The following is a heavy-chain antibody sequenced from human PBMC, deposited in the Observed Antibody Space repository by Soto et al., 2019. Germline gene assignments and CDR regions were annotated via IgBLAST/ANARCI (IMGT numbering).Heavy chain of an antibody. V-gene: IGHV3-74*01. J-gene: IGHJ4*02. CDR3: ARDGGMGYDFWSGYYLHSFDY. CDR2: INSDGSST. Sequence: GGSLRLSCAASGFTFSSYWMHWVRQAPGKGLVWVSRINSDGSSTSYADSVKGRFTISRDNAKNTLYLQMNSLRAEDTAVYYCARDGGMGYDFWSGYYLHSFDYWGQGTLVTVSS. CDR1: GFTFSSYW. D-gene: IGHD3-3*01.